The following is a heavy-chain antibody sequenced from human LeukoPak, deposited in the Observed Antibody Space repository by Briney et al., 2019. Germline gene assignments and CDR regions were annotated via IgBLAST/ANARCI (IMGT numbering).Heavy chain of an antibody. Sequence: KSSETLSLTCTVSGGSISSSHYYWGWIRQPPGKGLEWLATIYYSGSTDYNTSLKSRITISADTSKKQFSLKLRSVTAADTAVYYCARSLLRVHNWFDPWGQGTLVTVSS. CDR1: GGSISSSHYY. D-gene: IGHD3-10*01. CDR3: ARSLLRVHNWFDP. J-gene: IGHJ5*02. V-gene: IGHV4-39*01. CDR2: IYYSGST.